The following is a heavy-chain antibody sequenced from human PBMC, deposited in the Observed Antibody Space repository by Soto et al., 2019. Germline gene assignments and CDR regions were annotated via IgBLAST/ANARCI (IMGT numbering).Heavy chain of an antibody. CDR3: ARERPYCTNGVCYTPGFDY. Sequence: WGSLRLSCAASGFTVSSNYMSWVRQAPGKGLEWVSVIYSGGSTYYADSVKGRFTISRDNSKNTLYLQMNSLRAEDTAVYYCARERPYCTNGVCYTPGFDYWGQGTLVTVSS. D-gene: IGHD2-8*01. J-gene: IGHJ4*02. CDR1: GFTVSSNY. V-gene: IGHV3-53*01. CDR2: IYSGGST.